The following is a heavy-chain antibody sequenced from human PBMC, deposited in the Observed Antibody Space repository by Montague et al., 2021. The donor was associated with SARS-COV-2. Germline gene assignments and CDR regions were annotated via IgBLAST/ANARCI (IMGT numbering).Heavy chain of an antibody. CDR3: ARGIWFGELLTGYYYYGMDV. J-gene: IGHJ6*02. V-gene: IGHV6-1*01. D-gene: IGHD3-10*01. Sequence: CAISGDSVSSNSAAWNWIRRSPSSGLEWLGRTSYMSKWYNDYSVSVKSRITINPDTSKNQFSLQLNSVTPEDTAVYYCARGIWFGELLTGYYYYGMDVWGQGTTVTVSS. CDR2: TSYMSKWYN. CDR1: GDSVSSNSAA.